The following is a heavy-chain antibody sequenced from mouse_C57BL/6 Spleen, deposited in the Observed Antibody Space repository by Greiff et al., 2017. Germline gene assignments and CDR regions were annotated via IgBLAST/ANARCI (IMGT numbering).Heavy chain of an antibody. CDR3: ARGPLNYYGSSYWYFDV. CDR1: GYTFTSYW. D-gene: IGHD1-1*01. CDR2: IHPNSGST. V-gene: IGHV1-64*01. J-gene: IGHJ1*03. Sequence: VKLMESGAELVKPGASVKLSCKASGYTFTSYWMHWVKQRPGQGLEWIGMIHPNSGSTNYNEKFKSKATLTVDKSSSTAYMQLSSLTSEDSAVYYCARGPLNYYGSSYWYFDVWGTGTTVTVSS.